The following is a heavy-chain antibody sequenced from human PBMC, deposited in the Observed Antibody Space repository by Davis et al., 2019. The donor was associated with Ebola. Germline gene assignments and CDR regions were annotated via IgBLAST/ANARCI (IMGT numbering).Heavy chain of an antibody. CDR3: ARGRSDWLFQQWPIFDY. J-gene: IGHJ4*02. CDR2: IWYDGSNK. CDR1: GFTFSSYG. Sequence: GGSLRLSCAASGFTFSSYGMHWVRQAPGKGLEWVAVIWYDGSNKYYADSVKGRFTISRDNSKNTLYLQMNSLRAEDTAVYFCARGRSDWLFQQWPIFDYWGQGTLVTVSS. D-gene: IGHD3-9*01. V-gene: IGHV3-33*01.